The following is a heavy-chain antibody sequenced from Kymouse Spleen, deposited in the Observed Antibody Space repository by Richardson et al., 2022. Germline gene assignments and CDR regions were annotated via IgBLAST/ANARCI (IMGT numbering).Heavy chain of an antibody. CDR2: IYSGGST. CDR3: AREGYSSSSSGMDV. J-gene: IGHJ6*02. V-gene: IGHV3-53*01. Sequence: EVQLVESGGGLIQPGGSLRLSCAASGFTVSSNYMSWVRQAPGKGLEWVSVIYSGGSTYYADSVKGRFTISRDNSKNTLYLQMNSLRAEDTAVYYCAREGYSSSSSGMDVWGQGTTVTVSS. CDR1: GFTVSSNY. D-gene: IGHD6-6*01.